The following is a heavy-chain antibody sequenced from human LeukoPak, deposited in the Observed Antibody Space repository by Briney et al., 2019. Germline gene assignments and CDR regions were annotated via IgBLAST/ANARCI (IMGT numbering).Heavy chain of an antibody. CDR2: ISSSSSYI. D-gene: IGHD3-16*01. V-gene: IGHV3-21*01. CDR1: GFTFSSYS. Sequence: GGSLRLSCAASGFTFSSYSMNWVRQAPGKGLEWVSSISSSSSYIYYADSVKGRFTISRDNAKNSLYLQMDSLRAEDTAVYYCARDRLVVSFAPNGMDVWGQGTTVTVSS. J-gene: IGHJ6*02. CDR3: ARDRLVVSFAPNGMDV.